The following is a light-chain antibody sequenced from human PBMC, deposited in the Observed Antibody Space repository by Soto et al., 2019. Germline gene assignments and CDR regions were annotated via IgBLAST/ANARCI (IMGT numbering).Light chain of an antibody. J-gene: IGLJ2*01. CDR2: EVS. Sequence: QSALTQPPSVSGSPGQSITISCTGTSSDVGGYNLVSWYQQHPGKAPKLMIYEVSKRPSGVSNRFSGSKSGNTASLTISGLPAEDEADYCCCSYAGSSTSVVFGGGTKLTVL. CDR3: CSYAGSSTSVV. CDR1: SSDVGGYNL. V-gene: IGLV2-23*02.